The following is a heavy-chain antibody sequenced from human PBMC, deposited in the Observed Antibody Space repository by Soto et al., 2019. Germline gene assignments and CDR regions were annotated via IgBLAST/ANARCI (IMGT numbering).Heavy chain of an antibody. V-gene: IGHV3-33*01. CDR3: ARDQCGGDCYGLGIDY. CDR2: IWYDGSNK. J-gene: IGHJ4*02. Sequence: QVQLVESGGGVVQPGRSLRLSCAASGFTFSSYGMHWVRQAPGKGLEWVAVIWYDGSNKYYADSVKGRFTISRDNSKNTLYLQMNSLRAAETAVYYCARDQCGGDCYGLGIDYWGQGTLVTVSS. CDR1: GFTFSSYG. D-gene: IGHD2-21*01.